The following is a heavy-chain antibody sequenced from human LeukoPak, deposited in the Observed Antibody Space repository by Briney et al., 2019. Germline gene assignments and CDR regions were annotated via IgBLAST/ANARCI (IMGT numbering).Heavy chain of an antibody. D-gene: IGHD6-25*01. J-gene: IGHJ5*01. Sequence: SQTLSLTCTVSGDAIRSETYLWTWIRQHPGKGLEWIGYIYYSGRIYYNPSLKSRVTISLDTSKSQFSLKVDSLTAAAPAVSFCARHTSAAGNIDSWRQGTLVTVSS. CDR2: IYYSGRI. CDR1: GDAIRSETYL. V-gene: IGHV4-31*03. CDR3: ARHTSAAGNIDS.